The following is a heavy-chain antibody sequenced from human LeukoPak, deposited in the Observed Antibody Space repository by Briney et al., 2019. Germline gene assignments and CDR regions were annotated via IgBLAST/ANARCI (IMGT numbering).Heavy chain of an antibody. CDR2: IYPGDSDT. CDR3: ARCPYDFWSGYYPGGFDP. V-gene: IGHV5-51*01. D-gene: IGHD3-3*01. CDR1: GYRFTSYW. Sequence: GESLKISCKGSGYRFTSYWIGWVRQMPGKGLEWMGIIYPGDSDTRYSPSFQGQVTISADKSISTAYLQWSSLKASDTAMYYCARCPYDFWSGYYPGGFDPWGQGTLVTVSS. J-gene: IGHJ5*02.